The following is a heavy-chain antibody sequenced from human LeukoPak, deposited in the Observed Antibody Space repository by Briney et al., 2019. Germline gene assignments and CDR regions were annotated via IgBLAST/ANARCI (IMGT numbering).Heavy chain of an antibody. CDR2: IYPGDSDT. V-gene: IGHV5-51*01. CDR3: AKGGSGSYLWFDP. J-gene: IGHJ5*02. D-gene: IGHD3-10*01. CDR1: GYSFSSYW. Sequence: GESLKISCKASGYSFSSYWIDWARQMPGRGLEWMGIIYPGDSDTRYSPSFQGQVTISADKSISTAYLQWSSLKASDTAMYYCAKGGSGSYLWFDPWGQGTLVTVSS.